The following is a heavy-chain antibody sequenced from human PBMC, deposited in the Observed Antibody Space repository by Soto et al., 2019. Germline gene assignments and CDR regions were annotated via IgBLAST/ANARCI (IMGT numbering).Heavy chain of an antibody. CDR3: ARDAVVAAIEGDGGWFDP. CDR1: GGSISSGGYY. CDR2: IYYSGST. J-gene: IGHJ5*02. Sequence: QVQLQESGPGLVKPSQTLSLTCTVSGGSISSGGYYWSWIRQHPGKGLEWIGYIYYSGSTYYNPSLKSRVTISVDTSKNQFSLKLGSVTAADTAVYYCARDAVVAAIEGDGGWFDPWGQGTLVTVSS. V-gene: IGHV4-31*03. D-gene: IGHD2-15*01.